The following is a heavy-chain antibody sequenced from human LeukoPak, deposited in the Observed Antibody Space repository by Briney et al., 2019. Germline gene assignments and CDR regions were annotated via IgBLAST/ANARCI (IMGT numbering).Heavy chain of an antibody. D-gene: IGHD3-22*01. Sequence: PSETLSLTCTVSGDSMSDYFWTWIRQPPGKGLEWIGYAADSGSTNYNPSLKSRVTISVDSSTNHFSLNLSSVTAADTAVYYCARGGDYDVRMDYWGQGTLVTVSS. CDR3: ARGGDYDVRMDY. J-gene: IGHJ4*02. V-gene: IGHV4-59*12. CDR1: GDSMSDYF. CDR2: AADSGST.